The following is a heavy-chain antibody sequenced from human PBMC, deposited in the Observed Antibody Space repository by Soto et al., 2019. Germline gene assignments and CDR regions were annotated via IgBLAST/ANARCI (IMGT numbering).Heavy chain of an antibody. CDR1: GGSVSDKTYY. V-gene: IGHV4-61*01. D-gene: IGHD3-10*01. CDR2: VYYSGTT. Sequence: PSETLSLTCSVSGGSVSDKTYYWSWIRQPPGKRLEWIGYVYYSGTTNYNPSLKSRVTISVDLSKNQFSLKLSSVTAADTAVYYCASTGVLWFGELFNYYYGMDVWGQGTTVTVSS. CDR3: ASTGVLWFGELFNYYYGMDV. J-gene: IGHJ6*02.